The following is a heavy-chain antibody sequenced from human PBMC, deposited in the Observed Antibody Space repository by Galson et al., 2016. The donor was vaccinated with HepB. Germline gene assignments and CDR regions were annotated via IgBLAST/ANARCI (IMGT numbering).Heavy chain of an antibody. CDR2: ISYDGSNE. Sequence: SLRLSCAASGFTFKSYAMPWVRQAPGKGLEWVALISYDGSNEYYEDSVKGRFTISRENSKNTLFLQMNSLRADDTGLYYCARDMSLGSGWYGDLDYWGQGILVTVSS. CDR3: ARDMSLGSGWYGDLDY. CDR1: GFTFKSYA. J-gene: IGHJ4*02. V-gene: IGHV3-30-3*01. D-gene: IGHD6-19*01.